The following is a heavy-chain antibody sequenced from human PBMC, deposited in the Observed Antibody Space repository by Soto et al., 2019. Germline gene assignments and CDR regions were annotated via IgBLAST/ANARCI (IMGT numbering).Heavy chain of an antibody. CDR1: GFTFSSDW. V-gene: IGHV3-7*01. D-gene: IGHD3-3*01. Sequence: EVQLVESGGGLVQPGGSLRLSCAASGFTFSSDWMSWVRQAPGKGLEWVANIKQDGSAKNYVDSVKGRFTISRDNAKNSLYLQMNSLRAEDTAVYYCARAAVRDAYIGDWGQGTLVTVSS. CDR2: IKQDGSAK. CDR3: ARAAVRDAYIGD. J-gene: IGHJ4*02.